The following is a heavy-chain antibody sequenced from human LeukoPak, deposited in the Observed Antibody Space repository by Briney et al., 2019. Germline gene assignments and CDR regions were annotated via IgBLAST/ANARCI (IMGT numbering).Heavy chain of an antibody. CDR1: GFTFSNYW. Sequence: PGGSLRLSRAASGFTFSNYWMHWVRQAPGKGLVWVSHINNDGSTTNYADSVKGRFTISRDNAKNTLSLQMNSLRAEDTAVYYCASDLFGLRDWGQGTLVTVSS. D-gene: IGHD3-16*01. V-gene: IGHV3-74*01. CDR3: ASDLFGLRD. J-gene: IGHJ4*02. CDR2: INNDGSTT.